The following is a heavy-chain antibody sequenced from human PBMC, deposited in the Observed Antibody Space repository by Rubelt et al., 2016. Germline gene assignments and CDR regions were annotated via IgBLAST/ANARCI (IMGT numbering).Heavy chain of an antibody. V-gene: IGHV1-3*01. D-gene: IGHD6-25*01. Sequence: QVQLVQSGAEVKKPGASVKVSCKASGYTFISYAIHWVRQAPGQSLEWVGWINAGNGDTKYSQKFQGRVAITRDTTASTAYMGMSNRRSEDTAVYYCARSPIAAADWFDPWGQGTLVTVSS. J-gene: IGHJ5*02. CDR2: INAGNGDT. CDR1: GYTFISYA. CDR3: ARSPIAAADWFDP.